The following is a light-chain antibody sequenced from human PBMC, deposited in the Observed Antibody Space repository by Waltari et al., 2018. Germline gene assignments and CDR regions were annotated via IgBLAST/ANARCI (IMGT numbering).Light chain of an antibody. CDR2: AAS. Sequence: DIQMTQSPSSLSTSVGDRVTIPCRASQSISSYLNWYQLKAGKAPKLLIYAASSLQSGVPSRFSGSGFGTDFTLTINGLQPEDFATYYCQQSYSNPYTFGQGTKLEIK. J-gene: IGKJ2*01. CDR3: QQSYSNPYT. CDR1: QSISSY. V-gene: IGKV1-39*01.